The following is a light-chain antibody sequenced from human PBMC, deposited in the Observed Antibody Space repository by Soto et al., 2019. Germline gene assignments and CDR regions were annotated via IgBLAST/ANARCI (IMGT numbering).Light chain of an antibody. Sequence: DIQMTQSPSSLSASVGDRVTITCRASQSISTYLNWYQQKPGKAPKFLIYAASTLQSGVPSRFSGSGSGTDFALTISSLQPEDFATYYCQQSYYSPPTFGQGTKVDIK. CDR1: QSISTY. CDR2: AAS. V-gene: IGKV1-39*01. CDR3: QQSYYSPPT. J-gene: IGKJ1*01.